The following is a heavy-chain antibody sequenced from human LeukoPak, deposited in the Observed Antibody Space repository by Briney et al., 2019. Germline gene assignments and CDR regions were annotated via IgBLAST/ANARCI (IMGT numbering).Heavy chain of an antibody. Sequence: PGGSLRLSCAASGFTFSSYAMSWVRQAPGKGLEWVSAISGSGGSTYYADSVKGRFTISRDNSKNTLYLQMNSLRAEDTAVYYCARDSLLDPMGATSYWGQGTLVTVSS. CDR1: GFTFSSYA. J-gene: IGHJ4*02. CDR3: ARDSLLDPMGATSY. V-gene: IGHV3-23*01. CDR2: ISGSGGST. D-gene: IGHD1-26*01.